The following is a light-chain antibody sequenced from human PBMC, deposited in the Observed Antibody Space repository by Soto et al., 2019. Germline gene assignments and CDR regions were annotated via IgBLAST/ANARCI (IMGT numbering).Light chain of an antibody. V-gene: IGKV1-6*01. J-gene: IGKJ3*01. Sequence: AIQMTQSPSSLSASVGDRVTITCRASQGIRNDLDWFQQKPGKAPKLLIYAASNLQSGVPARFSGSGSGTDFPLTISSLQPEDFATYYCLQKYFYPFTFGPGTKVDIK. CDR3: LQKYFYPFT. CDR2: AAS. CDR1: QGIRND.